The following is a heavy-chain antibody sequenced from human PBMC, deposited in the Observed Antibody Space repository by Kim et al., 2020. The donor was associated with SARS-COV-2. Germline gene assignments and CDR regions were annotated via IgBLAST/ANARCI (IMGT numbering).Heavy chain of an antibody. CDR1: GFTFSSHA. J-gene: IGHJ4*02. CDR2: ISYDGSNK. Sequence: GGSLRLSCAASGFTFSSHAMHWVRQAPGKGLEWVAVISYDGSNKQYADSVKGRLTISRDNSKNTLYLQMNSLRAEDTAVYYCARPGPYYDILTRYKMGYYFDYWGQGTLVTVSS. V-gene: IGHV3-30*04. CDR3: ARPGPYYDILTRYKMGYYFDY. D-gene: IGHD3-9*01.